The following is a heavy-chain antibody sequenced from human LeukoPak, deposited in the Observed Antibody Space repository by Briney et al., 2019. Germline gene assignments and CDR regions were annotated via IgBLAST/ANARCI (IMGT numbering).Heavy chain of an antibody. Sequence: SETLSLTCAVYGGSFSGDFWSWIRQSPGKGLEWIGEINHSGSTNYNPSLKSRVTISVDTSKNQFSLKLSSVTAADTAVYYCARLDRYYDILTGADYYYYMDVWGKGTTVTISS. J-gene: IGHJ6*03. V-gene: IGHV4-34*01. CDR2: INHSGST. CDR3: ARLDRYYDILTGADYYYYMDV. CDR1: GGSFSGDF. D-gene: IGHD3-9*01.